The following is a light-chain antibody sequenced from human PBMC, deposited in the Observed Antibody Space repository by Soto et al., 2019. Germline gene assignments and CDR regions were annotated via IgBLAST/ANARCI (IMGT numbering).Light chain of an antibody. CDR3: QQRSNWPPGYT. Sequence: ELVLTQSPATLSLSPGERATLSCRASQSVSSYLAWYQQKPGQAPRLLIYDASNRATGIPARFSGSGSGTDFTLTISSLEPEDFAVYYCQQRSNWPPGYTFGQGTKLESK. CDR2: DAS. V-gene: IGKV3-11*01. J-gene: IGKJ2*01. CDR1: QSVSSY.